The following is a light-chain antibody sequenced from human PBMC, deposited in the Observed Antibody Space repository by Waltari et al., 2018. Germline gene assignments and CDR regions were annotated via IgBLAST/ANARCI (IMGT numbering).Light chain of an antibody. CDR1: QDVRSY. CDR2: DAS. Sequence: DIQMTQSPSSLSASVGERVTITCQASQDVRSYLNWYPQQPGKVPNLLIYDASNLETGVPPRFSGGGSGRDFTLTISSLQPEDIGTYYCQHYHIFPYSFGPGTTVDMK. V-gene: IGKV1-33*01. CDR3: QHYHIFPYS. J-gene: IGKJ3*01.